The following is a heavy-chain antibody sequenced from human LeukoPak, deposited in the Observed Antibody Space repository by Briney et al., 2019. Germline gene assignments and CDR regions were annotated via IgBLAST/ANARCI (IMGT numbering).Heavy chain of an antibody. CDR1: GGTFSSYT. J-gene: IGHJ6*03. CDR3: ARDHERDHDYYYYMDV. V-gene: IGHV1-69*04. CDR2: IIPILGIA. Sequence: ASVKVSCKASGGTFSSYTISWVRQAPGQGLEWMGRIIPILGIANYAQKFQGRVTITANKSTSTAYMELSSLRSEDTAVYYCARDHERDHDYYYYMDVWGKGTTVTVSS.